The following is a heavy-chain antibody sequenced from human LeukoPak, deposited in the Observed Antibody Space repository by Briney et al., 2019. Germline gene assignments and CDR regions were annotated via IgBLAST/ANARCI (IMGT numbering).Heavy chain of an antibody. J-gene: IGHJ3*02. CDR2: IYYSGST. CDR1: GGSISSSSYY. CDR3: ARPLGAYPRSDAFDI. D-gene: IGHD7-27*01. V-gene: IGHV4-39*01. Sequence: SETLSLTCTVSGGSISSSSYYWGWIRQPPGKGLEWIGSIYYSGSTYYNPSLKSRVTISVDTSKNQFSLKLSSVTAADTAVYYCARPLGAYPRSDAFDIWGQGTMVTVSS.